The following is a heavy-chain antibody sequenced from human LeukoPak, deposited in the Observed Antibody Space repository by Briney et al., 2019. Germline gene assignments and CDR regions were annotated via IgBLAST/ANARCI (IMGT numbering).Heavy chain of an antibody. Sequence: GGSLRLSCAASGFTFSNAWMSWVRQAPGKGLEWVGRIKSKTDGGTTDYSAPVKGRFTISRDDSKNTLYLQMYSLKTQDTAVYYCTTGPPPGVLSPYYYYYMDVWGKGTTVTVSS. V-gene: IGHV3-15*01. CDR2: IKSKTDGGTT. CDR3: TTGPPPGVLSPYYYYYMDV. J-gene: IGHJ6*03. CDR1: GFTFSNAW. D-gene: IGHD6-13*01.